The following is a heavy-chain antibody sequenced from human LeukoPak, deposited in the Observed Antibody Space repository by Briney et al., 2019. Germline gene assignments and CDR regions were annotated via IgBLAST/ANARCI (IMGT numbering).Heavy chain of an antibody. Sequence: GGSLRLSCAASGFTFSSYGMHWVRQAPGKGLEWVAFIRYDGSNKYYADSVKGRFTISRDNSKNTLYLQMNSLRAEDTAVYYCAKDPTIYYYDSSGYPDYWGQGTLVTVSS. CDR1: GFTFSSYG. D-gene: IGHD3-22*01. CDR3: AKDPTIYYYDSSGYPDY. CDR2: IRYDGSNK. V-gene: IGHV3-30*02. J-gene: IGHJ4*02.